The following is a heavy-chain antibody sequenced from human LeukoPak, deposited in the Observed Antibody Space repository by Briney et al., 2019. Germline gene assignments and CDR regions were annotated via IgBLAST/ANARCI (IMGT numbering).Heavy chain of an antibody. CDR2: IVVGSGIT. J-gene: IGHJ4*02. CDR1: GFTFTSSA. D-gene: IGHD4-17*01. CDR3: ATPSQDYGDYSY. Sequence: GTSVKVSCKASGFTFTSSAVQWVRQARGQRLEWIGWIVVGSGITNYAQKFQERVTITRDMSTSTAYMELSSLRSEDTAVYYCATPSQDYGDYSYWGQGTLVTVSS. V-gene: IGHV1-58*01.